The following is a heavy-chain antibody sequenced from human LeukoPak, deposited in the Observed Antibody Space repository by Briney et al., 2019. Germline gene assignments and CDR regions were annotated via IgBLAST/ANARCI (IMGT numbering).Heavy chain of an antibody. CDR1: GFTFSSYE. J-gene: IGHJ4*02. V-gene: IGHV3-48*03. D-gene: IGHD3-10*01. CDR3: ATEAYYHFDY. Sequence: GGSLRLSCAASGFTFSSYEMNWVRQAPGKGLEWVSYISSSGSTIYYADSVKGRFTISRDNAKNSLYLQMNSLRAEDTALYFCATEAYYHFDYWGQGILVTVSS. CDR2: ISSSGSTI.